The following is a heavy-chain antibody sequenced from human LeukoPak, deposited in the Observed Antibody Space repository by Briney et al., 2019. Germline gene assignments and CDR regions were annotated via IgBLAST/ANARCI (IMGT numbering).Heavy chain of an antibody. CDR1: GFTFSSYA. CDR2: ISYDGSNK. J-gene: IGHJ4*02. V-gene: IGHV3-30*04. CDR3: ASLTIGIAVAGTSVDY. D-gene: IGHD6-19*01. Sequence: GGSLRLSCAASGFTFSSYAMHWVRQAPGKGLEWVAVISYDGSNKYYADSVKGRFTISRDNSKNTLYLQMNSLRAEDTAVYYCASLTIGIAVAGTSVDYWGQGTLVTVSS.